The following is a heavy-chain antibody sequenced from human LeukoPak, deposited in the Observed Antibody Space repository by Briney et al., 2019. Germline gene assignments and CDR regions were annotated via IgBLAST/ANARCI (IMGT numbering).Heavy chain of an antibody. J-gene: IGHJ4*02. D-gene: IGHD5-18*01. CDR3: ARDQGYSYYYLDY. V-gene: IGHV3-23*01. CDR1: GFTFNTHA. Sequence: PGGSLRLSCAASGFTFNTHAMSWVRQAPGKGLEWVSGINGNGASTYYSDSVKGRFTISRDNSKNTLYLQMRSLRAEDTAVHYCARDQGYSYYYLDYWGQGALVTVSS. CDR2: INGNGAST.